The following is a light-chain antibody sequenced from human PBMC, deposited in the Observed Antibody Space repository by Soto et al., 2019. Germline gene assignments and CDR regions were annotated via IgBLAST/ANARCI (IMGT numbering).Light chain of an antibody. J-gene: IGLJ2*01. CDR3: QSYDSSLSGSVV. CDR1: TSNIGAGYD. Sequence: QSVLTQPPSVSGAPGQRVTISCTGSTSNIGAGYDVHWYQQLPGTAPKLLIFANTNRPSGVPDRFSGSKSGTSASLAITGLQAEDEADYYCQSYDSSLSGSVVFGAGTKLPVL. V-gene: IGLV1-40*01. CDR2: ANT.